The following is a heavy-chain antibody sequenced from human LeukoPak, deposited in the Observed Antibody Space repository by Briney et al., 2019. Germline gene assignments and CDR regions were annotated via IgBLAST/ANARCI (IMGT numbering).Heavy chain of an antibody. CDR2: IYYSGST. CDR3: ARGWQQWLASGDYGMDV. V-gene: IGHV4-61*01. D-gene: IGHD6-19*01. Sequence: SETLSLTCTVSGGSVSSGSYYWSWIRQPPGKGLEWIGYIYYSGSTNYNPSLKSRVTISVDTSKNQFSLQLNSVTPEDTAVYYCARGWQQWLASGDYGMDVWGKGTTVTVSS. CDR1: GGSVSSGSYY. J-gene: IGHJ6*04.